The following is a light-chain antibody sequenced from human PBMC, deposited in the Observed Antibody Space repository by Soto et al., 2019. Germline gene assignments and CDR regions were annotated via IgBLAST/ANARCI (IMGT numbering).Light chain of an antibody. CDR2: DAS. J-gene: IGKJ5*01. V-gene: IGKV1-5*01. CDR3: HSRA. CDR1: QSVSGW. Sequence: DIQMTQSRSTVSASVGDTVTVTCRASQSVSGWLAWYQQKPGEAPKLLIYDASALPRGVPSRFSGSGSGTKFTLTISRLQPDDFATYFCHSRAFGQGSRLEIK.